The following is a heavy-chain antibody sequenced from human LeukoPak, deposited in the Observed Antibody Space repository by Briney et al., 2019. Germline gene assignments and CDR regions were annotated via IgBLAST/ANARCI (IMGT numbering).Heavy chain of an antibody. CDR1: GYTLTSYG. CDR3: ARDRHDSSGYYLEYFDY. Sequence: ASVKVSCKASGYTLTSYGISWVRQAPGQGLEWMGWISAYNGNTNYAQKLQGRVTMTTDTSTSTAYMELRSLRSDDTAVYYCARDRHDSSGYYLEYFDYWGQGTLVTVSS. V-gene: IGHV1-18*01. D-gene: IGHD3-22*01. J-gene: IGHJ4*02. CDR2: ISAYNGNT.